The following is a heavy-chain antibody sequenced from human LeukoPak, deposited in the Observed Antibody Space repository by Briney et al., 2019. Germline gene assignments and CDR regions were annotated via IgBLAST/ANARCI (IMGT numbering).Heavy chain of an antibody. Sequence: PGGSLRLSCAASRFTFSSYTMNWVRQAPGKGLEWVSSISSSGTYIYYADSVKGRFSISRDNAKNSLYLQMNSLRAEGTAVYYCAREDATALDYWGQGTLVTVSS. V-gene: IGHV3-21*01. J-gene: IGHJ4*02. CDR3: AREDATALDY. CDR1: RFTFSSYT. CDR2: ISSSGTYI. D-gene: IGHD4-17*01.